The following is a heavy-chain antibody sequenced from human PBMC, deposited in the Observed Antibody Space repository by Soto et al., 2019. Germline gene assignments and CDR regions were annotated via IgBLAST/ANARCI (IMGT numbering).Heavy chain of an antibody. CDR1: GYTFTSYG. D-gene: IGHD6-6*01. J-gene: IGHJ5*02. Sequence: ASVKVSCKASGYTFTSYGISWVRQAPGQGLEWMGWISAYNGNTNYAQKLQGRVTMTTDTSTSTAYMELRSLRSDDTAVYYCARESRGQLLVDWFDPWGQGTLVTVSS. CDR2: ISAYNGNT. V-gene: IGHV1-18*01. CDR3: ARESRGQLLVDWFDP.